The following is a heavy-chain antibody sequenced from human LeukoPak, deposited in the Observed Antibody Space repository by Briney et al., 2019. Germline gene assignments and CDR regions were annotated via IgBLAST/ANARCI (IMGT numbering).Heavy chain of an antibody. CDR3: ARDSAYSSDWPDAFDV. J-gene: IGHJ3*01. CDR1: GVSITGYF. D-gene: IGHD6-25*01. Sequence: PSETLSLTCSVSGVSITGYFWSWIRQPPGKGLEWIGYISYTGNSNYNPSLNSRVTISLDASNNQFSLRLNSLTPADTAVYYCARDSAYSSDWPDAFDVWGHGTVLTVSS. V-gene: IGHV4-59*01. CDR2: ISYTGNS.